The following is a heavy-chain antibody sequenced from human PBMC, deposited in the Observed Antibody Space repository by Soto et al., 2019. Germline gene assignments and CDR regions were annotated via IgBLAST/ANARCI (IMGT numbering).Heavy chain of an antibody. D-gene: IGHD4-17*01. CDR1: GGTFSSYA. CDR2: IIPIFGTA. Sequence: QVQLVQSGAEVKKPGSSVKVSCKASGGTFSSYAISWVRQAPGQGLEWMGGIIPIFGTANYAQKFQGRVTITADKSTSTAYMELSSLRSEDTAVYYCARIFRITVTTWGHNCFDPWGQGTLVTVSS. J-gene: IGHJ5*02. CDR3: ARIFRITVTTWGHNCFDP. V-gene: IGHV1-69*06.